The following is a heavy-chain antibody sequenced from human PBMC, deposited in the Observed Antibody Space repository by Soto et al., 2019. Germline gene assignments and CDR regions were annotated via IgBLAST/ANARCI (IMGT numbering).Heavy chain of an antibody. D-gene: IGHD2-21*02. V-gene: IGHV1-46*01. J-gene: IGHJ4*02. CDR2: INPSGGST. CDR3: ARSIVVVTALDH. CDR1: GYTFTSYY. Sequence: ASVKVSCKASGYTFTSYYMHWVRQAPGQGLEWMGIINPSGGSTSYAQKFQGRVTITRDTSASTAYMELSSLRSEDTAVYYCARSIVVVTALDHWGQGTLVTVSS.